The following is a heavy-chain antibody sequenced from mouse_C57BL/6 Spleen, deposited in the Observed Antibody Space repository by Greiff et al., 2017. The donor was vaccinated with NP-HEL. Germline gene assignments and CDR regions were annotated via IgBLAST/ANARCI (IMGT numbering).Heavy chain of an antibody. CDR2: ISYDGSN. V-gene: IGHV3-6*01. D-gene: IGHD1-1*01. J-gene: IGHJ3*01. CDR3: ASEDYGSSPFAY. Sequence: EVQRVESGPGLVKPSQSLSLTCSVTGYSITSGYYWNWIRQFPGNKLEWMGYISYDGSNNYNPSLKNRISITRDTSKNQFFLKLNSVTTEDTATYYCASEDYGSSPFAYWGQGTLVTVSA. CDR1: GYSITSGYY.